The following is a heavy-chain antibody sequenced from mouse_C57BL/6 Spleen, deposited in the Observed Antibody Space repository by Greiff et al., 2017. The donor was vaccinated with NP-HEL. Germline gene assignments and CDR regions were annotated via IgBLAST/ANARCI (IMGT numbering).Heavy chain of an antibody. D-gene: IGHD4-1*01. J-gene: IGHJ3*01. CDR2: ILPGSGST. CDR3: AKLGSCAD. CDR1: GYSFTGYC. V-gene: IGHV1-9*01. Sequence: QVQLQQSGAELMKPGHSVKLSCTATGYSFTGYCIEWVKQRPGHSLQWIGEILPGSGSTNYNEKFKGKATFTADTSFNTAYMQLSSLTTDDSAIYCCAKLGSCADWGQGTLVTVAA.